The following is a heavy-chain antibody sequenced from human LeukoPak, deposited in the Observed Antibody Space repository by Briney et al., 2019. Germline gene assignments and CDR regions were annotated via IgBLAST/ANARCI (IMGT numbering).Heavy chain of an antibody. CDR1: GFTFSSYA. CDR2: IYSDGST. Sequence: PGGSLRLSCAASGFTFSSYAMSWVRQAPGKGLEWVSVIYSDGSTHYANSVKGRFTISRDNSKNTLYLQMNSLRAEDTAVYYCAKSLSQYYYGSGVDYWGQGTLVTVSS. J-gene: IGHJ4*02. D-gene: IGHD3-10*01. V-gene: IGHV3-53*01. CDR3: AKSLSQYYYGSGVDY.